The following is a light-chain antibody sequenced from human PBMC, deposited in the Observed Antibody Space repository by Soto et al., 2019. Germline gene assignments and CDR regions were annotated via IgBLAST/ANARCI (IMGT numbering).Light chain of an antibody. CDR1: SGNSSYA. V-gene: IGLV4-69*01. CDR3: QTWGTGIQV. J-gene: IGLJ2*01. Sequence: QAVLTQSPSATASLGASVKLTCTLSSGNSSYAIAWHQQQPEKGPRYLMKLNSDGSHSKGDGIPDRFSGSSSGAERYLTISSLQSADEADYYCQTWGTGIQVFGGGTKLTVL. CDR2: LNSDGSH.